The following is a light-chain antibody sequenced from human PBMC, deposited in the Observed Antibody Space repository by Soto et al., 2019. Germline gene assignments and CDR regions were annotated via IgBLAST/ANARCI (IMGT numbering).Light chain of an antibody. CDR2: DAS. Sequence: DIQMTQSPSSLSASVGDRVTITCQASRDISNYLNWYQQKPGKAPKLLIYDASNLETGVPSRFIGSGSGTDFTFTISSLQPEDIATYYWQQYDNLLFTFGPGTKVDIK. CDR1: RDISNY. J-gene: IGKJ3*01. CDR3: QQYDNLLFT. V-gene: IGKV1-33*01.